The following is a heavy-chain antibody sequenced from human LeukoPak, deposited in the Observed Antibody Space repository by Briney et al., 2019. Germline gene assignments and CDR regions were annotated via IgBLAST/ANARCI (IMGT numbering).Heavy chain of an antibody. D-gene: IGHD6-13*01. Sequence: GGSLRLSCAASGFTFSSYAMSWVRQAPGKGLEWVSIIYSAGNTYYADSVKGRFTVSRDNSKNTLYLQMNSLRDEDAAVYYCARTIAAAGFDYFDYWGQGTLVTVSS. CDR2: IYSAGNT. J-gene: IGHJ4*02. CDR1: GFTFSSYA. V-gene: IGHV3-66*01. CDR3: ARTIAAAGFDYFDY.